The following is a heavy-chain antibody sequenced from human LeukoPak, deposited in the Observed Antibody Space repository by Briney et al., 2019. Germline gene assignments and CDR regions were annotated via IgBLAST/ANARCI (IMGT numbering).Heavy chain of an antibody. J-gene: IGHJ4*02. CDR3: ARRARSWFGELGFFDY. V-gene: IGHV4-34*01. CDR2: INHSGST. D-gene: IGHD3-10*01. Sequence: PSETLSLTCAVYGGSFSGYYWSWIRQPPGKGLEWIGEINHSGSTNYNPSLKSRVTISVDTSKNQFSLKLSSVTAADTAVYYCARRARSWFGELGFFDYWGQGTLVTVSS. CDR1: GGSFSGYY.